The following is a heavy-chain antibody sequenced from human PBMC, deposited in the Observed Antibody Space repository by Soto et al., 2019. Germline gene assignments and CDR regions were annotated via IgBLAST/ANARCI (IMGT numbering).Heavy chain of an antibody. V-gene: IGHV1-18*01. CDR3: MRDLFLISPSTVTTDAY. CDR2: ISPESGKA. D-gene: IGHD4-17*01. CDR1: GYTFTSCG. J-gene: IGHJ4*02. Sequence: ASVKVSFKASGYTFTSCGLSWVRQAPGQGPEWMGWISPESGKATYAHKFQGRVTMTTETSTTTAYMDLRSLRSDDTAVYYCMRDLFLISPSTVTTDAYWGQGTLVTVSS.